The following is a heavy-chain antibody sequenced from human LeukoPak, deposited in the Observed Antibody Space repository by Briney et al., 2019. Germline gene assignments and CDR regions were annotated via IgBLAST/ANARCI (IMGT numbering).Heavy chain of an antibody. CDR2: ISYDGSNK. Sequence: GGSLRLSCAASGFTFGSYAMHWVRQAPGKGLEWVAVISYDGSNKYYADSVKGRFTISRDNSKNTLYLQMNSLRAEDTAVYYCARDYVRGVFDYWGQGTLVTVSS. CDR1: GFTFGSYA. V-gene: IGHV3-30*04. CDR3: ARDYVRGVFDY. D-gene: IGHD3-10*02. J-gene: IGHJ4*02.